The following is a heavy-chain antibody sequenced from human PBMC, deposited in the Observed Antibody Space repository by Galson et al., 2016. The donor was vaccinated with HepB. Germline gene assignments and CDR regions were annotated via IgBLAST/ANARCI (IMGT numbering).Heavy chain of an antibody. D-gene: IGHD3-10*01. CDR3: TKDYEERRGYFGPGTYPPFVF. Sequence: SLRLSCAASGFIFNDFAMHWVRLVPGKGLEWVSGITWNSGSIGYADSVRGRFTVSRDNAKKSLYLQMNSLRAEDAAFYYCTKDYEERRGYFGPGTYPPFVFWGQGTLVTVSS. CDR1: GFIFNDFA. J-gene: IGHJ4*02. CDR2: ITWNSGSI. V-gene: IGHV3-9*01.